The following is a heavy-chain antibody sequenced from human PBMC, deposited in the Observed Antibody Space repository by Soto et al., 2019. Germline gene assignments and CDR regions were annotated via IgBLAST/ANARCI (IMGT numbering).Heavy chain of an antibody. CDR2: MNPNSGNT. V-gene: IGHV1-8*01. CDR1: GSTFTSYD. J-gene: IGHJ6*03. CDR3: ARAKRGYGSGSPNYYYYYYMDV. Sequence: ASVKVSCKASGSTFTSYDINWVRQATGQGLEWMGWMNPNSGNTGYAQKFQGRVTMTRNTSISTAYMELSSLRSEDTAVYYCARAKRGYGSGSPNYYYYYYMDVWGKGTTVTVSS. D-gene: IGHD3-10*01.